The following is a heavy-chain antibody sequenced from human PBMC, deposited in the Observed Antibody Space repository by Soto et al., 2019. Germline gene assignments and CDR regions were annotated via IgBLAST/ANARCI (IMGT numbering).Heavy chain of an antibody. CDR3: ARLQENLLRFLEWLQPFDF. J-gene: IGHJ4*02. CDR2: IYPGDSDT. V-gene: IGHV5-51*01. D-gene: IGHD3-3*01. Sequence: ESLKISCKGSGYSFTSYWIGWVRQMPGKGLEWMGIIYPGDSDTRYSPSFQGQVTISADKSISTAYLQWSSLKASDTAMYYCARLQENLLRFLEWLQPFDFRCQGTLVTGFS. CDR1: GYSFTSYW.